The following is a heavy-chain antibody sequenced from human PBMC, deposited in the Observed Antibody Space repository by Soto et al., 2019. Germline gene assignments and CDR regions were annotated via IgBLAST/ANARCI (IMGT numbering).Heavy chain of an antibody. Sequence: SETLSLTCAVSGGSISSSNWWSWVRQPPGKGLEWIGYIYYSGSTYYNPSLKSRVTISVDTSKNQFSLKLSSVTAADTAVYYCARAPTWTNNWFDPWGQGTLVT. CDR3: ARAPTWTNNWFDP. J-gene: IGHJ5*02. D-gene: IGHD3-3*01. CDR2: IYYSGST. V-gene: IGHV4-30-4*01. CDR1: GGSISSSNW.